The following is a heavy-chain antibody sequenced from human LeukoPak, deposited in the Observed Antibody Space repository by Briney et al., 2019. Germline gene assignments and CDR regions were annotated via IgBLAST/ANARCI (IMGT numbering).Heavy chain of an antibody. CDR3: ARHGWELWDAFDI. CDR2: IYTSGST. J-gene: IGHJ3*02. CDR1: GGSISSGSYY. Sequence: SQTLSLTCTVSGGSISSGSYYWSWIRQPAGKGLEWIGRIYTSGSTNYNPSLKSRVTISVDTSKNQFSLKLSSVTAADTAVYYCARHGWELWDAFDIRGQGTMVTVSS. V-gene: IGHV4-61*02. D-gene: IGHD1-26*01.